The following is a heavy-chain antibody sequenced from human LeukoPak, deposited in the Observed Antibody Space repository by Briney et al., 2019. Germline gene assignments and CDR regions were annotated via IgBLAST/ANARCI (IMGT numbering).Heavy chain of an antibody. V-gene: IGHV1-2*02. J-gene: IGHJ6*03. D-gene: IGHD3-16*01. Sequence: GASVTVSFKSSGYTFSDFYIHWVRQAPGQGLEWVGWINPSGGGTNYAPQFQGRVTMARDTSISTAYMELSRLTSDDTAVYYCAKDRRGPKSYYYFYYMDVWGKGTTVTVSS. CDR3: AKDRRGPKSYYYFYYMDV. CDR1: GYTFSDFY. CDR2: INPSGGGT.